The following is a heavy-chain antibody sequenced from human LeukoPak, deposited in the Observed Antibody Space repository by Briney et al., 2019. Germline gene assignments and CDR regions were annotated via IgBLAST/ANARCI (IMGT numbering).Heavy chain of an antibody. V-gene: IGHV3-23*05. CDR2: IESVT. J-gene: IGHJ3*01. CDR3: AKAVNTGYLYGMSV. CDR1: GFAFDDYA. D-gene: IGHD2-8*02. Sequence: GGSLRLSCVASGFAFDDYAMRWVRQAPGKGLEWVSAIESVTYAESVKGRFTISRDKSKNTLYLQMNSLRAEDAALYYFAKAVNTGYLYGMSVWGQGTMVTVSS.